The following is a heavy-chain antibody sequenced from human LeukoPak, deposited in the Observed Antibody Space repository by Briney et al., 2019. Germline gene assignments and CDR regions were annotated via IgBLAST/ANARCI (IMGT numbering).Heavy chain of an antibody. J-gene: IGHJ5*02. Sequence: PGGSLRLSCAASGFTFSSYGMNWVRQAPGKGLEWVSSISSSSSYIYYADSVKGRFTISRDNAKNSLYLQMNSLRAEDTAVYYCARAAGRYAQYNWFDPWGQGTLVTVSS. CDR3: ARAAGRYAQYNWFDP. V-gene: IGHV3-21*01. D-gene: IGHD1-1*01. CDR2: ISSSSSYI. CDR1: GFTFSSYG.